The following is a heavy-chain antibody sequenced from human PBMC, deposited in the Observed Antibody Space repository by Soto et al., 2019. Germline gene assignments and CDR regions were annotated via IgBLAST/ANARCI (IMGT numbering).Heavy chain of an antibody. D-gene: IGHD2-15*01. CDR1: GGSISRSSYY. V-gene: IGHV4-39*01. Sequence: QLQLQESGPGLVKPSETLSLTCTVSGGSISRSSYYWGWIRQPPGKGLEWIGSLYYSGSTYYNPSLKSRVTISVDTSKNHCSRQLSSVTAADTAVYYSARHRGYCSGGSCYYPSNDFAYWVQGTLVTVSS. J-gene: IGHJ4*02. CDR3: ARHRGYCSGGSCYYPSNDFAY. CDR2: LYYSGST.